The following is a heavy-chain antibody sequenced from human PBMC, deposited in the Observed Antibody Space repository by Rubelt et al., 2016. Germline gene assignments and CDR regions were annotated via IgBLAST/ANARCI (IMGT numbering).Heavy chain of an antibody. CDR3: ARAPITLIRFDY. CDR2: ISYTGST. Sequence: QLQLHESGPGLVKPSETLSLTCTVSGASISSSSHFWGWIRQPPGKGLEWIGSISYTGSTSYNPSLQSRLTMSLDTSKNQFSLKMRSVTAADTAVYYCARAPITLIRFDYWGQGTLVTVSS. J-gene: IGHJ4*02. V-gene: IGHV4-39*07. CDR1: GASISSSSHF. D-gene: IGHD3-22*01.